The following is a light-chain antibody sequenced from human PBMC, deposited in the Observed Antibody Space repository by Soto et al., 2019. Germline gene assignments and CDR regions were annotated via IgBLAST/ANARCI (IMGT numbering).Light chain of an antibody. CDR2: GAS. CDR3: QQYNDWPPLT. Sequence: EVVLTQSPSTLSVSPGESATLSCRASQSVSSHLAWYQQKPGQAPRLLVSGASTRAGGVPPRFSGSGFGSEFTLTITSLQSEDFAVYYFQQYNDWPPLTFGGGTKVEI. J-gene: IGKJ4*01. V-gene: IGKV3-15*01. CDR1: QSVSSH.